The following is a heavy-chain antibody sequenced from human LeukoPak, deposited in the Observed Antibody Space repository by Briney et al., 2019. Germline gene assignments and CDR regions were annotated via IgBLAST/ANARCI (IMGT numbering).Heavy chain of an antibody. CDR3: ARIGAAGTRYYFDY. J-gene: IGHJ4*02. CDR1: GASLSTYY. CDR2: IFYSGGT. V-gene: IGHV4-59*01. D-gene: IGHD6-13*01. Sequence: SETLSLTCIVSGASLSTYYGTWIRQAPGKGLEWIGYIFYSGGTNYNSSLKSRVTLSIDTSKNQFSLELTSVTAADTAVYYCARIGAAGTRYYFDYWSQGTLVTVSS.